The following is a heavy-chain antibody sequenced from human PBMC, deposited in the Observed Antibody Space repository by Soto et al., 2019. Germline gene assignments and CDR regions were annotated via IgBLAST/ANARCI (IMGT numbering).Heavy chain of an antibody. D-gene: IGHD5-18*01. CDR1: GYTFTGYY. CDR3: ARGGYSYGHYYYYGMDV. J-gene: IGHJ6*02. Sequence: AAVKVSCKASGYTFTGYYMHWVRQAPGQGLGWMGWINPNSGGTNYAQKFQGWVTMTRDTSISTAYMELSRLRSDDTAVYYCARGGYSYGHYYYYGMDVWGQGTTVTVSS. V-gene: IGHV1-2*04. CDR2: INPNSGGT.